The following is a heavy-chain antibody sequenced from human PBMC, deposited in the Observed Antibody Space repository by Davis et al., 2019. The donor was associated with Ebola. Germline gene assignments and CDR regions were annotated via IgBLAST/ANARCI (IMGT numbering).Heavy chain of an antibody. J-gene: IGHJ6*02. D-gene: IGHD3-10*01. CDR3: ATSIVGSGSYYNAYYYYGMDV. CDR2: IYYSGST. CDR1: GGSISSYY. Sequence: PSETLSLTCTVSGGSISSYYWSWIRQPPGKGLEWIGYIYYSGSTNYNPSLKSRVTISVDTSKNQFSLKLSSVTAADTAVYYCATSIVGSGSYYNAYYYYGMDVWGQGTTVTVSS. V-gene: IGHV4-59*01.